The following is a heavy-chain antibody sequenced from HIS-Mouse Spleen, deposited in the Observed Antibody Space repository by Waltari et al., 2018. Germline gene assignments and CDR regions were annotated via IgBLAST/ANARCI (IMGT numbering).Heavy chain of an antibody. J-gene: IGHJ5*02. D-gene: IGHD5-18*01. CDR3: ARAGEVQLWLPPTEVHGEPYWFDP. CDR2: ST. V-gene: IGHV4-59*01. Sequence: STNYNPSLKSRVTISVDTSKNQFSLKLSSVTAADTAVYYCARAGEVQLWLPPTEVHGEPYWFDPWGQGTLVTVSS.